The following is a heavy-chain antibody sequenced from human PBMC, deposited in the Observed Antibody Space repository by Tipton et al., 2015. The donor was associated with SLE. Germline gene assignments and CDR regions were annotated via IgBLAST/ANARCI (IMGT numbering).Heavy chain of an antibody. D-gene: IGHD5-18*01. V-gene: IGHV4-34*01. CDR3: ARAGQLGSDYYYYYGMDV. J-gene: IGHJ6*02. CDR1: GGSFSGYY. CDR2: INHSGST. Sequence: TLSLTCAVYGGSFSGYYWSWIRQPPGKGLEWIGEINHSGSTNYNPSLKSRVTISVDTSKNQFPLKLSSVTAADTAVYYCARAGQLGSDYYYYYGMDVWGQGTTVTVSS.